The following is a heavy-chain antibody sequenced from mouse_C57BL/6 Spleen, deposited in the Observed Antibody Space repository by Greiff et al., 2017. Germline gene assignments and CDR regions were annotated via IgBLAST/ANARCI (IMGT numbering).Heavy chain of an antibody. CDR1: GYTFTSYW. CDR2: IYPSDSET. CDR3: ARGGTGAFDY. V-gene: IGHV1-61*01. Sequence: QVQLQQPGAELVRPGSSVKLSCKASGYTFTSYWMDWVKQRPGQGLEWIGNIYPSDSETHYNQKFKDKATLTVDKSSSTAYMQLSSLTSEDSAVXYCARGGTGAFDYWGQGTTLTVSS. J-gene: IGHJ2*01. D-gene: IGHD4-1*01.